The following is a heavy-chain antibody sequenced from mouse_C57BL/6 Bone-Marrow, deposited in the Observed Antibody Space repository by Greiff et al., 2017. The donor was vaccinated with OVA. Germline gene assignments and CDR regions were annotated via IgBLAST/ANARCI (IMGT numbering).Heavy chain of an antibody. CDR2: IDPSDSYT. D-gene: IGHD3-2*01. J-gene: IGHJ3*01. CDR1: GYTFTSYW. CDR3: ARRRTARAFAY. V-gene: IGHV1-59*01. Sequence: QVQLQQPGAELVRPGTSVKLSCKASGYTFTSYWMHWVKQRPGQGLEWIGVIDPSDSYTNYNQKFKGKATLTVDTSSSTAYMQLSSLTSEDSAVYYCARRRTARAFAYWGQGTLVTVSA.